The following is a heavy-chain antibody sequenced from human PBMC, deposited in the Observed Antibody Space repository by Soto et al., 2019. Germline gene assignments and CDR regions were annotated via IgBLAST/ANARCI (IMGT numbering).Heavy chain of an antibody. CDR2: FDPEDGET. CDR1: GYTLTELS. J-gene: IGHJ4*02. Sequence: GASVKVSCKVSGYTLTELSMHWVRQAPGKGLEWMGGFDPEDGETIYAQKFQGRVTMTKDTSTDTAYMELSSLRSEDTAVYYCATYLISSGWYEIDYWGQGTLVTVSS. V-gene: IGHV1-24*01. D-gene: IGHD6-19*01. CDR3: ATYLISSGWYEIDY.